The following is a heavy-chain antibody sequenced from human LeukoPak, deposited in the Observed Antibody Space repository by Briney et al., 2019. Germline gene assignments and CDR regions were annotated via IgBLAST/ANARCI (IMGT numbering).Heavy chain of an antibody. CDR3: AKGGKWDVTPFDY. D-gene: IGHD1-26*01. Sequence: RPGGSLRLSCAASGFTFTSYSMNWVCQAPGKGLEWVSTISGGGGSTYYADSVKGRFTISRDNSKNTLYLQVNSLRAEDTAVYYCAKGGKWDVTPFDYWGQGTLVTVSS. CDR2: ISGGGGST. CDR1: GFTFTSYS. V-gene: IGHV3-23*01. J-gene: IGHJ4*02.